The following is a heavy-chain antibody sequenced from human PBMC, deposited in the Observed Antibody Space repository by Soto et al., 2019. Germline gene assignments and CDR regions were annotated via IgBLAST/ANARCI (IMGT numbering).Heavy chain of an antibody. CDR3: ARAGDIVVHMGV. CDR1: GFTVSSNY. Sequence: EVQLVESGGGLVQPGGSLRLSCAASGFTVSSNYMSWVRQAPGKGLEWVSVIYSGGSTYYADSVKGRFIISRDNSKNTLYLQMNSLRAEGTAVYCCARAGDIVVHMGVWGKGTTVTVSS. D-gene: IGHD2-15*01. CDR2: IYSGGST. J-gene: IGHJ6*03. V-gene: IGHV3-66*01.